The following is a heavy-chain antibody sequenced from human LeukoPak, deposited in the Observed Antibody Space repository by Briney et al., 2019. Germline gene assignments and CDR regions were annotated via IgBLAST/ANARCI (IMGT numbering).Heavy chain of an antibody. CDR1: GFTFRSYN. J-gene: IGHJ5*02. CDR2: ISYNSADI. Sequence: PGGSLRLSCAASGFTFRSYNMNWVRQAPGKGLEWLSYISYNSADIYYADSVKGRFTISRDNAKNSLYLQMNSLRAEDTAIYYCASFNVINSFDPWGRGTPVSVSS. V-gene: IGHV3-48*01. CDR3: ASFNVINSFDP.